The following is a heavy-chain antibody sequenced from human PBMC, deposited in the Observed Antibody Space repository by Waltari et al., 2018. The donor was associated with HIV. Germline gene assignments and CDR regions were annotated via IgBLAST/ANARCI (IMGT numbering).Heavy chain of an antibody. J-gene: IGHJ3*02. CDR2: ISSSGSTI. V-gene: IGHV3-48*03. D-gene: IGHD3-10*01. Sequence: EVQVVESGGGLVQPGGSLRLSCAASGFTFSSYEMNWVRQAQGKWLEWVSYISSSGSTIYFADSVKGRFTMSRDNAKNSLYLRMNSLRAEDTAVYYCARAFMIRGTGAFDIWGQGTMVTVSS. CDR1: GFTFSSYE. CDR3: ARAFMIRGTGAFDI.